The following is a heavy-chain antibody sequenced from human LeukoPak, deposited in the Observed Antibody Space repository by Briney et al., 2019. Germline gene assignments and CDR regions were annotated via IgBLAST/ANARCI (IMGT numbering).Heavy chain of an antibody. CDR2: ISGSGGST. CDR1: GFTFSSYA. CDR3: AKGLDSSGPYYFTT. D-gene: IGHD3-22*01. Sequence: GSLRLSCAASGFTFSSYAMSWVRQAPGKGLERVSAISGSGGSTYYADSVKGRFTISRDNSKNTLYLQMNSLRAEDTAVYYCAKGLDSSGPYYFTTGAREPWSPSPQ. V-gene: IGHV3-23*01. J-gene: IGHJ4*02.